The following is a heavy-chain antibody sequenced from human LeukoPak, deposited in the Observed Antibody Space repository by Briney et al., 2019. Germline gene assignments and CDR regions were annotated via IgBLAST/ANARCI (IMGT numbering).Heavy chain of an antibody. CDR3: ARVHGVTPL. J-gene: IGHJ4*02. V-gene: IGHV3-30-3*01. CDR1: GFTFSSYA. D-gene: IGHD4-17*01. CDR2: ISYDGSNK. Sequence: GGSLRLSCAASGFTFSSYAMHWVRQAPGKGLEWVAVISYDGSNKYYADSVKGRFTISRDNSKNTLYLQMNSLRAEDTAVYHCARVHGVTPLWGQGTLVTVSS.